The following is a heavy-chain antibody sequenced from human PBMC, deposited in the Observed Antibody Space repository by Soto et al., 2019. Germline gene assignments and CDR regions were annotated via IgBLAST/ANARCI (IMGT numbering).Heavy chain of an antibody. CDR1: GFTFSTYA. D-gene: IGHD3-3*01. CDR2: ISGSGTNT. CDR3: ASTYYDLPMSSFDY. V-gene: IGHV3-23*01. Sequence: TGGSLRLSCAASGFTFSTYAMGWVRQAPGKGLEWVSSISGSGTNTYYADSVKGRFTISRDNSKNTLFLQMNSLRAEDTAVYYCASTYYDLPMSSFDYWGQGILVSVSS. J-gene: IGHJ4*02.